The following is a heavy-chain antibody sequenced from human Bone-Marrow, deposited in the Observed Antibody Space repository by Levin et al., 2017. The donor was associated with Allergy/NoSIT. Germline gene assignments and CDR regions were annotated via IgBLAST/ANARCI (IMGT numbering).Heavy chain of an antibody. D-gene: IGHD3-9*01. CDR2: IYYSGST. CDR1: GYSISSSNW. CDR3: ARTGPYYDILTGPTNNWFDP. J-gene: IGHJ5*02. Sequence: SETLSLTCAVSGYSISSSNWWGWIRQPPGKGLEWIGYIYYSGSTYYNPSLKSRVTMSVDTSKNQFSLKLSSVTAVDTAVYYCARTGPYYDILTGPTNNWFDPWGQGTLVTVSS. V-gene: IGHV4-28*01.